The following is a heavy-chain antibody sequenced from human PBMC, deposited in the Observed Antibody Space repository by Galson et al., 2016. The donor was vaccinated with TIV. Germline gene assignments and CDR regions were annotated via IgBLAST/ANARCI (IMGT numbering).Heavy chain of an antibody. D-gene: IGHD6-19*01. CDR2: IRSHFDGGTT. Sequence: SLRLSCAASGLIFSNAWMTWVRQEPGKGLEWVGRIRSHFDGGTTDYAAPVKGRFIISRDDSKQTLYLQMTSLKTEDTGVYYCSRGAYSGFLGSDASDIWGQGTLVTVSS. V-gene: IGHV3-15*01. CDR3: SRGAYSGFLGSDASDI. J-gene: IGHJ3*02. CDR1: GLIFSNAW.